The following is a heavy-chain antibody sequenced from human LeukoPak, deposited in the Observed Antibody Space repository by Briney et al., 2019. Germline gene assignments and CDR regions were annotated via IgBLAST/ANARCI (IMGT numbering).Heavy chain of an antibody. CDR2: IYYSGST. CDR1: GGSISSYY. D-gene: IGHD3-22*01. V-gene: IGHV4-59*01. CDR3: ARAPYDSSGYYYGFDY. J-gene: IGHJ4*02. Sequence: SETLSLTCTVSGGSISSYYWSWIRQPPGKGLEWIGYIYYSGSTNYNPSLKSRVTISVDTSKNQFSLKLSSVTAADTAVYYCARAPYDSSGYYYGFDYWGQGTLVTVSS.